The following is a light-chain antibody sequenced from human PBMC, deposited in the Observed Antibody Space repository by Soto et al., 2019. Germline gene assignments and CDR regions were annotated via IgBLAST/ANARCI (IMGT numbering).Light chain of an antibody. V-gene: IGKV3-15*01. J-gene: IGKJ1*01. Sequence: EIVLTQSPATLSVSPGERIILSCRASQSVDISLAWYQQKPVQAPRLLIYGASTRATDIPGTSSGRGSGTDFTFTITALRPEDFGGYYCQHYRSCPRTFGQGIKVEIK. CDR2: GAS. CDR3: QHYRSCPRT. CDR1: QSVDIS.